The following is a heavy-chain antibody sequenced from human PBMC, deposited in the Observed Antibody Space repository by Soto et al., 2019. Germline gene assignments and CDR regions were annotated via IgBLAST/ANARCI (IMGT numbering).Heavy chain of an antibody. CDR3: AGGQSYTVPTFDY. CDR1: GFTVSNNY. V-gene: IGHV3-53*01. J-gene: IGHJ4*02. CDR2: IYSSGST. D-gene: IGHD3-16*02. Sequence: PGGSLRLSCAASGFTVSNNYMTWVRQAPGKGLEWVSFIYSSGSTYYADSVKGRFTISRDNFKNTLYLQMNSLRAEDTAVYYCAGGQSYTVPTFDYWRVGTLVT.